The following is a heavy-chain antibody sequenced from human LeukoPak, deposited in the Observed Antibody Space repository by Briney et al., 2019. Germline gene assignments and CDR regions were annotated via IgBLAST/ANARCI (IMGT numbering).Heavy chain of an antibody. V-gene: IGHV3-7*01. CDR1: GFTFNSNW. Sequence: PGGSLRLSCAASGFTFNSNWMGWVRQAPGKGLEWVANINEAGNEKYYGDSVTGRFTIARDNANKLLDLQMNSLRGDDSAVYYCVRDDGSLIGRDWGQGTMVTVSS. CDR3: VRDDGSLIGRD. D-gene: IGHD2/OR15-2a*01. J-gene: IGHJ3*01. CDR2: INEAGNEK.